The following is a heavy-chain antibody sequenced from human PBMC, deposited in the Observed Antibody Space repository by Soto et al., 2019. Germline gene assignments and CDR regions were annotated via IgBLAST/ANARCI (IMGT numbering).Heavy chain of an antibody. Sequence: QITLKESGPTLVKPTQTLTLTCTFSGFSLTTRGVGVGWIRQPPGKALEWLALIYWDDDKRYSPSLNSRLTITKDTSNNQGVLTMTNMDPADTATFFSAHRTTTVTWWFDPWGQGTLVTVSS. V-gene: IGHV2-5*02. CDR3: AHRTTTVTWWFDP. J-gene: IGHJ5*02. D-gene: IGHD4-17*01. CDR2: IYWDDDK. CDR1: GFSLTTRGVG.